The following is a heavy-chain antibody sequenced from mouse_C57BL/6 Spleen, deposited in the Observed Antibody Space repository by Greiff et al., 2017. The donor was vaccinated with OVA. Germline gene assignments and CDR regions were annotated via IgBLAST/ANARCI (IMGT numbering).Heavy chain of an antibody. CDR3: ARDYYGSSYPFDY. Sequence: EVKLMESGGGLVQPGGSLSLSCAASGFTFTDYYMSWVRQPPGKALEWLGFIRNKANGYTTEYSASVKGRFTISRDNSQSILYLQMNALRAEDSATYYCARDYYGSSYPFDYWGQGTTLTVSS. CDR2: IRNKANGYTT. D-gene: IGHD1-1*01. CDR1: GFTFTDYY. V-gene: IGHV7-3*01. J-gene: IGHJ2*01.